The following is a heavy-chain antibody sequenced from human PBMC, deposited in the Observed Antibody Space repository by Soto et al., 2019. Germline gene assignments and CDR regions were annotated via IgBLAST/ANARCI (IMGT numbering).Heavy chain of an antibody. V-gene: IGHV3-33*01. CDR2: IWYDGSNK. D-gene: IGHD1-26*01. J-gene: IGHJ6*02. CDR1: GFTFSSYG. Sequence: GGSLRLSCAASGFTFSSYGMHWVRQAPGKGLEWVAVIWYDGSNKYYADSVKGRFTISRDNSKNTLYLQMNSLRAEDTAVYYCARRSGGALYYYGMDVWGQGTTVTVSS. CDR3: ARRSGGALYYYGMDV.